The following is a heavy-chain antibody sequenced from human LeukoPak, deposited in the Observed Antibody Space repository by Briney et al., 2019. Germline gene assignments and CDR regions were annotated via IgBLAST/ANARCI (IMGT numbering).Heavy chain of an antibody. CDR1: GFPCSCYG. J-gene: IGHJ4*02. D-gene: IGHD2-2*01. CDR2: ICDDGSKK. Sequence: GAPLRPSCAASGFPCSCYGMRWVRPAAGKGLEWLAVICDDGSKKLYADSVKGRFTISRDNHKNVVYLQMNTLRVDDTAVYYCGKDRNIVIIPAAIEGFDYWGLGTLVTVAS. V-gene: IGHV3-33*06. CDR3: GKDRNIVIIPAAIEGFDY.